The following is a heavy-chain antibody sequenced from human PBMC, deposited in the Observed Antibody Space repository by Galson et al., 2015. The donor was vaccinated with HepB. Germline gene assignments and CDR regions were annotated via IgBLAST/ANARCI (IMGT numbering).Heavy chain of an antibody. Sequence: SLRLSCAASGFTFGDYAMSWFRQAPGKGLEWVGFIRSKAYGGTTEYAASVKGRFTISRDDSKSIAYLQMNSLKTEGTAVYYCTRFPKQWLVLGHAFDIWGQGTMVTVSS. V-gene: IGHV3-49*03. D-gene: IGHD6-19*01. CDR1: GFTFGDYA. CDR3: TRFPKQWLVLGHAFDI. CDR2: IRSKAYGGTT. J-gene: IGHJ3*02.